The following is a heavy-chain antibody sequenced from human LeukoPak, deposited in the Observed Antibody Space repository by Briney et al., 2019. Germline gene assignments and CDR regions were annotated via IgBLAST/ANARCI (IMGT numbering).Heavy chain of an antibody. CDR2: LYHSGST. CDR1: GYSISSGYY. D-gene: IGHD3-10*01. J-gene: IGHJ2*01. Sequence: SETLSLTCTVSGYSISSGYYWGWIRQPPGKGLEWIGSLYHSGSTYYNPSLKSRVTISVDTSENQFSLKLSSVTAADTAVYYCATYYYGSGSYYNDWYFDLWGRGTLVTVSS. CDR3: ATYYYGSGSYYNDWYFDL. V-gene: IGHV4-38-2*02.